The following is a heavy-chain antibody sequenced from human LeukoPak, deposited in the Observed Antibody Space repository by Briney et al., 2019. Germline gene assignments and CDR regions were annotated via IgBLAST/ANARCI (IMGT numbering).Heavy chain of an antibody. CDR1: GYTFTGYY. V-gene: IGHV1-2*06. CDR2: INPNSGGT. J-gene: IGHJ4*02. Sequence: GASVKVSFTAPGYTFTGYYMHWVRQAPGQGLEWMGRINPNSGGTNYAQKFQGRVTMTRDTSISTAYMELSRLRSDDTAVYYCARASRVEQWLIRALGNWGQGTLVTVSS. D-gene: IGHD6-19*01. CDR3: ARASRVEQWLIRALGN.